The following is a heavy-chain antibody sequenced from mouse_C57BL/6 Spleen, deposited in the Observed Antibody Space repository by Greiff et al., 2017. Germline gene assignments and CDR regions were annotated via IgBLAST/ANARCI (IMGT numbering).Heavy chain of an antibody. CDR3: ARVVYGCGTCYALDD. Sequence: VQLQQSGAELVKPGASVKISCKASGYAFSSYWMNWVKQRPGKGLEWIGKIYPGDGDTNYNGKFKGKATLTADKSSSTAYMQLSSLTSEDSAVYFCARVVYGCGTCYALDDWGQGTSVTVSA. J-gene: IGHJ4*01. D-gene: IGHD1-1*01. CDR2: IYPGDGDT. CDR1: GYAFSSYW. V-gene: IGHV1-80*01.